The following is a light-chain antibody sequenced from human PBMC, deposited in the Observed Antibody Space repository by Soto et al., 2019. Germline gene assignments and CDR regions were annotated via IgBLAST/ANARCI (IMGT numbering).Light chain of an antibody. CDR3: RSYAGTSLA. V-gene: IGLV2-11*01. CDR2: DVS. Sequence: QSVLAQPRSVSGSPGQSVTISCTGTSSDVGGYKFVSWYQQHPGTAPKLMIFDVSQRPSGVPDRFSGSKSGNTASLTISGLQAEDEADYYCRSYAGTSLAFGGGTKVTVL. J-gene: IGLJ3*02. CDR1: SSDVGGYKF.